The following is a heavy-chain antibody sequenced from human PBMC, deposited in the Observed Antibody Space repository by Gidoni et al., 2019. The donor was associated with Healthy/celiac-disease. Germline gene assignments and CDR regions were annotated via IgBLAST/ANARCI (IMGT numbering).Heavy chain of an antibody. CDR2: IYYSGST. J-gene: IGHJ4*02. CDR1: GGSISSSSYY. D-gene: IGHD6-19*01. Sequence: QLQLQESGPGLVKPSETLSLTCTVSGGSISSSSYYWGWLRQPPGKGLEWIGSIYYSGSTYYNPSLKSRVTISVDTSKNQFSLKLSSVTAADTAVYYCARLKWLEPFDYWGQGTLVTVSS. CDR3: ARLKWLEPFDY. V-gene: IGHV4-39*01.